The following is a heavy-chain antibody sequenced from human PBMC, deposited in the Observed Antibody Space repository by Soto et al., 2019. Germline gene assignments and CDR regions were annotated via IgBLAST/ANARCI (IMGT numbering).Heavy chain of an antibody. CDR1: GFTFSSYG. CDR2: IWYDGSNK. CDR3: ASLSGYDSEHFDY. Sequence: GSLRLSCAASGFTFSSYGMHWVRQAPGKGLEWVAVIWYDGSNKYYADSVKGRFTISRDNSKNTLYLQMNSLRAEDTAVYYCASLSGYDSEHFDYWGQGTLVTVSS. V-gene: IGHV3-33*08. D-gene: IGHD5-12*01. J-gene: IGHJ4*02.